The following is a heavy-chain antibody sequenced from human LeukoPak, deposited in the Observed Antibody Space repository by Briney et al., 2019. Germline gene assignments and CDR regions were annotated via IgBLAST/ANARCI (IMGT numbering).Heavy chain of an antibody. D-gene: IGHD3-16*01. Sequence: GGTLRLSCAASGFTFRNYGMSWVRQAPGKGLEWVPGISGSGINTDYADSVKGRFTISRDNSKNTLYLQMNSLRVEDTAVYYCAKPAYAGYYYYMDVWGKGTTVTVSS. V-gene: IGHV3-23*01. CDR3: AKPAYAGYYYYMDV. CDR1: GFTFRNYG. J-gene: IGHJ6*03. CDR2: ISGSGINT.